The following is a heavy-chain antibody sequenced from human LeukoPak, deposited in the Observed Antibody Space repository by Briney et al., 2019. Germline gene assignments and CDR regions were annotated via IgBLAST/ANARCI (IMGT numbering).Heavy chain of an antibody. CDR3: ARSLTY. CDR2: IYYSGST. J-gene: IGHJ4*02. Sequence: SETLSLTCTVSGGSVSSGSHYWSWIRQPPGKGLEWIGYIYYSGSTNYNPSLKSRVTISVDTSKNQFSLKLSSVTAADTAVYYCARSLTYWGQGTLVTVSS. V-gene: IGHV4-61*01. D-gene: IGHD2-8*01. CDR1: GGSVSSGSHY.